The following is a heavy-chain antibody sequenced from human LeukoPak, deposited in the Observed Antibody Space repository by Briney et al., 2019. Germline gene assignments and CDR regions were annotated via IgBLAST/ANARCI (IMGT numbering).Heavy chain of an antibody. CDR3: ARVVDSSGYYPYYFDY. Sequence: PSETLSLTCTVSGGSISSYYWSWIRQPPGKGLEWIGYIYYSGSTNYNPSLKSRVTISVDTSKNQFSLKLSSVTAADTAVYYCARVVDSSGYYPYYFDYWGQGTLVTVSS. CDR1: GGSISSYY. J-gene: IGHJ4*02. V-gene: IGHV4-59*01. CDR2: IYYSGST. D-gene: IGHD3-22*01.